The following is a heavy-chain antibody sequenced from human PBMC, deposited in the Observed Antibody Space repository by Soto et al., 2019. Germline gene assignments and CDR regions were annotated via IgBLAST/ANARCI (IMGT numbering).Heavy chain of an antibody. J-gene: IGHJ4*02. Sequence: GGSLRLSCAVSGFTFSNYAMSWVRQAPGKGLEWVSVISGSGGSTFYADSVKGRFTISRDNSKKTLHLQMNSLRAEDTAVYYCAKDSGSSGLFDYWGQGTLVTVSS. CDR2: ISGSGGST. CDR1: GFTFSNYA. V-gene: IGHV3-23*01. D-gene: IGHD5-12*01. CDR3: AKDSGSSGLFDY.